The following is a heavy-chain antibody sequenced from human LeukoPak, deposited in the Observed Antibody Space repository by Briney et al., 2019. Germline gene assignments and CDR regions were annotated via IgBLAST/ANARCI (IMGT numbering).Heavy chain of an antibody. D-gene: IGHD4-23*01. CDR1: GFTLSSYT. Sequence: GGSLRLSCAASGFTLSSYTIHWVRQAPGKGLERVAVISFDGSNKYYADSVKGRFSISRDNSKNTLYLQMNSLGAEDTAVYYCARGGNPRDGPDYWGQGTLVTVSS. CDR3: ARGGNPRDGPDY. V-gene: IGHV3-30-3*01. J-gene: IGHJ4*02. CDR2: ISFDGSNK.